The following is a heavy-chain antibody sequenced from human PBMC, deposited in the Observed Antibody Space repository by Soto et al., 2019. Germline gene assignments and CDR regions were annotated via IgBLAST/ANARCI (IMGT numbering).Heavy chain of an antibody. Sequence: SETLSLTCTVSGGSISSYYWSWIRQPPGKGLEWIGYIYYSGSTNYNPSLKSRVTISVDTSKNQFSLKLSSVTAADTAVYYCARRYAKGFDYWGQGTLVTVSS. CDR3: ARRYAKGFDY. D-gene: IGHD5-12*01. J-gene: IGHJ4*02. CDR1: GGSISSYY. V-gene: IGHV4-59*08. CDR2: IYYSGST.